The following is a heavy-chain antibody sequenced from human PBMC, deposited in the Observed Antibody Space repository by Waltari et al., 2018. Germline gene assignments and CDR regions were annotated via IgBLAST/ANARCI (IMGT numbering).Heavy chain of an antibody. CDR3: AIYSSGWYP. D-gene: IGHD6-19*01. CDR2: SKPRGGTT. CDR1: GNTFTSYY. Sequence: QVQLVQSGAVVQKPGASVKVSCKASGNTFTSYYVHWVRQAPGQELEWMGLSKPRGGTTTNAQQFQGRVTMTGETSTRRVYMELSSLRSEDTAVYYCAIYSSGWYPWGQGTLVTVSS. J-gene: IGHJ5*02. V-gene: IGHV1-46*01.